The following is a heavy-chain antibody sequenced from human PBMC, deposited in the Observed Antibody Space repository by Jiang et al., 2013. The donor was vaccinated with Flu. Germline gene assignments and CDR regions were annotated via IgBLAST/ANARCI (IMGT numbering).Heavy chain of an antibody. CDR3: ARDELLWFGRGPYYYGMDV. Sequence: GAEVKKPGSSVKVSCKASGGTFSSYAISWVRQAPGQGLEWMGGIIPIFGTANYAQKFQGRVTITADESTSTAYMELSSLRSEDTAVHYCARDELLWFGRGPYYYGMDVWGQGTTVTVSS. CDR1: GGTFSSYA. D-gene: IGHD3-10*01. J-gene: IGHJ6*02. V-gene: IGHV1-69*01. CDR2: IIPIFGTA.